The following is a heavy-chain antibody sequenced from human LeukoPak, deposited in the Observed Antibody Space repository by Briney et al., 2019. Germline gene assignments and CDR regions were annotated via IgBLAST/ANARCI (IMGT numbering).Heavy chain of an antibody. J-gene: IGHJ4*02. CDR3: ARGRNWNDMPYYFDY. V-gene: IGHV4-59*01. Sequence: SETLSLTCTVSGGSISSYYWSWIRQPPGKGLEWIGYIYYSGSTNYNPSLKSRVTISVDTSKNQFSLKLSSVTAADTAVYYCARGRNWNDMPYYFDYWGQGTLVTVSS. CDR2: IYYSGST. CDR1: GGSISSYY. D-gene: IGHD1-20*01.